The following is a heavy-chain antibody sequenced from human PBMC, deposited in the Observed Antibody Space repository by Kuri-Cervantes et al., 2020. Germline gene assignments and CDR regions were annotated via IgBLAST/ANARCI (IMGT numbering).Heavy chain of an antibody. CDR3: ARAYTYYYYYGSGAYYFDY. V-gene: IGHV3-7*03. J-gene: IGHJ4*02. CDR2: IKQDGSEK. D-gene: IGHD3-10*01. Sequence: ETLSLTCAASGFTFSSYWMSWVRQAPGKGLEWVANIKQDGSEKYYVDSVKGRFTISRDNAKNSLYLQMNSLRSEDTAVYYCARAYTYYYYYGSGAYYFDYWGQGTLVTVSS. CDR1: GFTFSSYW.